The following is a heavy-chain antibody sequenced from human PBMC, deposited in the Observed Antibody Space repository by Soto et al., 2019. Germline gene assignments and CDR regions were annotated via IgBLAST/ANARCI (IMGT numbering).Heavy chain of an antibody. V-gene: IGHV1-3*01. CDR3: ARDVLRFLEWLGFDP. Sequence: ASVKVSCKASGYTFTSYSMHWVLQAPGQRLEWMGWINAGNGNTKYSQKFQGRVTITRDTSASTAYMELSSLRSEDTAVYYCARDVLRFLEWLGFDPWGQGTLVTVSS. D-gene: IGHD3-3*01. J-gene: IGHJ5*02. CDR1: GYTFTSYS. CDR2: INAGNGNT.